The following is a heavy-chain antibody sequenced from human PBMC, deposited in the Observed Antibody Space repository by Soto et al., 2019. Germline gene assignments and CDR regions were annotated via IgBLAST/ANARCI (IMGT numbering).Heavy chain of an antibody. CDR2: ISYEGSNK. CDR3: AKEAHSSGYYPFDY. Sequence: QVQLVESGGGVVQPGRSLRLSCAASGFTFSSYGMHWLRQSPGKGLEWVAVISYEGSNKYYADSVKGGFTISSDNSNNTMYLQRNSRGGEDRAVYYWAKEAHSSGYYPFDYWGQGTLVTVSS. D-gene: IGHD3-22*01. V-gene: IGHV3-30*18. J-gene: IGHJ4*02. CDR1: GFTFSSYG.